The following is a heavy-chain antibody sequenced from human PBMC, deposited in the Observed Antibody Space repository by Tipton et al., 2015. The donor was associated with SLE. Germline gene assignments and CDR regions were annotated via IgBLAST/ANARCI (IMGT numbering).Heavy chain of an antibody. Sequence: CTVSGDSISSYYWSWIRQPPGKGLEWIGSIYYNGDTYYNPSLKSRVTISLDTVKNQFSLKVNSVTAADTAVYFCARDIGIIGAGVTPLDYWGQGTQVIVSS. J-gene: IGHJ4*02. CDR2: IYYNGDT. D-gene: IGHD3-10*01. CDR1: GDSISSYY. CDR3: ARDIGIIGAGVTPLDY. V-gene: IGHV4-59*12.